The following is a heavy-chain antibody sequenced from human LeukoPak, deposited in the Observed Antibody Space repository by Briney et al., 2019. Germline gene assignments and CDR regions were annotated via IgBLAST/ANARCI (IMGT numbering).Heavy chain of an antibody. V-gene: IGHV3-23*01. D-gene: IGHD6-19*01. Sequence: PGGSLRLSCAASGFIFNNFAMSWVRQAPGKGLEWVSGISGSGTSPYYANSVKGRLTISRDNSKNTVYLQMNSLRVEDTAVYYCAKSLRYSSGCHHFDYWGQGTLVTVSS. CDR2: ISGSGTSP. CDR3: AKSLRYSSGCHHFDY. CDR1: GFIFNNFA. J-gene: IGHJ4*02.